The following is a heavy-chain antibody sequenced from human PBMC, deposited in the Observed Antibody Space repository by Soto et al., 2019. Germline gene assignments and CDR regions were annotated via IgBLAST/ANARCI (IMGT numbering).Heavy chain of an antibody. Sequence: QVQLQVSGPGLVKPSATLSLSCTVSTGSTNSFYWSWIRQPPGKGLQWLGYFFYTGSTNHNPSLKSRGTISLSMSSHQVSLRVSSGTAADTAMLYWSRSRDGYNLNPIDQWGQGLLVTVSS. CDR3: SRSRDGYNLNPIDQ. J-gene: IGHJ4*02. D-gene: IGHD5-12*01. V-gene: IGHV4-59*01. CDR1: TGSTNSFY. CDR2: FFYTGST.